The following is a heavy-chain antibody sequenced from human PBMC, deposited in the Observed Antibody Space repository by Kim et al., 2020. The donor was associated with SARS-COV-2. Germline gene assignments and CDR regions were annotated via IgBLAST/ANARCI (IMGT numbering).Heavy chain of an antibody. D-gene: IGHD6-13*01. CDR3: ARDLRAPQMVGGCDY. Sequence: ASVKVSCKASGYTFTSYGISWVRQAPGQGLEWMGWISAYNGNTNYAQKLQGRVTMTTDTSTSTAYMELRSLTSDDTAVYYCARDLRAPQMVGGCDYWGQGTLVTVSS. CDR2: ISAYNGNT. J-gene: IGHJ4*02. CDR1: GYTFTSYG. V-gene: IGHV1-18*01.